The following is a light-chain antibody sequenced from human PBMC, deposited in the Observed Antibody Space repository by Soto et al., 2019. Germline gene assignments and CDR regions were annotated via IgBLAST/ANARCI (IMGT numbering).Light chain of an antibody. V-gene: IGLV1-47*01. J-gene: IGLJ2*01. CDR3: AAWDDSLVAL. CDR2: RNN. Sequence: QAVVTQPPSASGTPGQRVTISCSGSSSNIGSNYVYWYQQLPGTAPKLLIYRNNQRPSGVPDRFAGSKSGTSASLAISGLRSEDEADYYCAAWDDSLVALFGGGTKLTVL. CDR1: SSNIGSNY.